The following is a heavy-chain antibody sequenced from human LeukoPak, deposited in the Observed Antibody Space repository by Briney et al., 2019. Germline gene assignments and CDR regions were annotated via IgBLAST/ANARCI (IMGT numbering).Heavy chain of an antibody. D-gene: IGHD5-12*01. CDR2: IYHSGST. CDR3: ARDSGYSGYVLDY. V-gene: IGHV4-30-2*01. J-gene: IGHJ4*02. CDR1: GGSISSGGYY. Sequence: NTSQTLSLTCTVSGGSISSGGYYWSWIRQPPGKGLEWIGYIYHSGSTYYNPSLKSRVTISVDRSKNQFSLKLSSVTAADTAVYYCARDSGYSGYVLDYWGQGTLVTVSS.